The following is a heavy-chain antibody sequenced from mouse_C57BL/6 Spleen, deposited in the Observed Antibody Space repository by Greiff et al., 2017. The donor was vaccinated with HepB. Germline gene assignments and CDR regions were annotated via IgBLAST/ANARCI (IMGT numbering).Heavy chain of an antibody. D-gene: IGHD3-1*01. J-gene: IGHJ4*01. CDR1: GFTFSSYA. Sequence: VQLQQSGGGLVKPGGSLKLSCAASGFTFSSYAMSWVRQTPEKRLEWVATISDGGSYTYYPDNVKGRFTISRDNAKNNLYLQMSHLKSEDTAMYYCARVFRDAMDYWGQGTSVTVSS. CDR2: ISDGGSYT. V-gene: IGHV5-4*01. CDR3: ARVFRDAMDY.